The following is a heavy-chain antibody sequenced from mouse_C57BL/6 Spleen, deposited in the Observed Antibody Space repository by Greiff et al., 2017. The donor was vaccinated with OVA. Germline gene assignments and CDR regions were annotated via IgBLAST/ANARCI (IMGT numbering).Heavy chain of an antibody. CDR1: GYTFTDYE. V-gene: IGHV1-15*01. CDR3: TRRTPYYYGSSYYFDY. Sequence: QVHVKQSGAELVRPGASVTLSCKASGYTFTDYEMHWVKQTPVHGLEWIGAIDPETGGTAYNQKFKGKAILTADKSSSTAYMELRSLTSEDSAVYYCTRRTPYYYGSSYYFDYWGQGTTLTVSS. J-gene: IGHJ2*01. CDR2: IDPETGGT. D-gene: IGHD1-1*01.